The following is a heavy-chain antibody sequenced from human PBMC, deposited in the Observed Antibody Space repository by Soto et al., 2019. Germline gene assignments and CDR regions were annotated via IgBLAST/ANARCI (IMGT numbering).Heavy chain of an antibody. Sequence: QVQLVQSGAEVKKPGSSVKVSCKASGGTFSSYAISWVRQAPGQGLEWMGGIIPIFGTANYAQKFQGRVTITADESTSTADMELSSLRSEDTAVYYCARTQVVVPAAARYYYYYGMDVWGQGTTVTVSS. J-gene: IGHJ6*02. D-gene: IGHD2-2*01. CDR1: GGTFSSYA. CDR3: ARTQVVVPAAARYYYYYGMDV. V-gene: IGHV1-69*01. CDR2: IIPIFGTA.